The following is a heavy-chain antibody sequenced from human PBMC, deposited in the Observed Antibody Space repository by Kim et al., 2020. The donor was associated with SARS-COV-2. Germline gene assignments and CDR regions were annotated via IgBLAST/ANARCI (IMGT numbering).Heavy chain of an antibody. CDR3: AKAPDRSSVDF. Sequence: GGSLRLSCAASGFTFSNSAMTWVRQAPGKGPEWVSGISGRGDSSYYADSVKGRFTISRDNSENTLSLQMNSLRAEDTAVYYCAKAPDRSSVDFWGQGTLVTVSS. CDR1: GFTFSNSA. D-gene: IGHD3-22*01. CDR2: ISGRGDSS. V-gene: IGHV3-23*01. J-gene: IGHJ4*02.